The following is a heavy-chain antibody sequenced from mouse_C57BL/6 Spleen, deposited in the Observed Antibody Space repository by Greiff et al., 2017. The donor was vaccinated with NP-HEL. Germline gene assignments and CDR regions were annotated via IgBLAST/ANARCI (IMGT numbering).Heavy chain of an antibody. CDR3: ARRWLLRGWYFDV. D-gene: IGHD2-3*01. V-gene: IGHV1-15*01. CDR2: IDPETGGT. Sequence: QVQLQQSGAELVRPGASVTLSCKASGYTFTDYEMHWVKQTPVHGLEWIGAIDPETGGTAYNQKFKGKATLTADKSSSTAYMQFSSLTSEDSAIYYCARRWLLRGWYFDVWGTGTTVTVSS. J-gene: IGHJ1*03. CDR1: GYTFTDYE.